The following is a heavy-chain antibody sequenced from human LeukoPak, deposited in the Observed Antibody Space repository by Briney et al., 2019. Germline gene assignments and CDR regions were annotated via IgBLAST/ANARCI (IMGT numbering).Heavy chain of an antibody. Sequence: SETLSLTCAVYGGSFSGYYWSWIRQPPGKGLKWIGEINHSGSTNYNPSLKSRVTISVDTSKNQFSLKLSSVTAADTAVYYCARKYYYEWPSNWFDPWGQGTLVTVSS. D-gene: IGHD3-22*01. CDR2: INHSGST. CDR3: ARKYYYEWPSNWFDP. CDR1: GGSFSGYY. J-gene: IGHJ5*02. V-gene: IGHV4-34*01.